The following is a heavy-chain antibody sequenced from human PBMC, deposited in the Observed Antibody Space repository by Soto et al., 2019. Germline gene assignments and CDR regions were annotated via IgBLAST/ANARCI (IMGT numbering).Heavy chain of an antibody. V-gene: IGHV3-64*01. D-gene: IGHD6-6*01. CDR2: ISSNGVGT. J-gene: IGHJ6*03. CDR1: GFTLSGYA. Sequence: GGSLRLSCAASGFTLSGYAMDWVRQAPGKGLEYVAGISSNGVGTYYANSVQGRFTISRDNSKNTVYLQMGSLRPEDMAVYYCARRARPDFYYMDVWGKGTTVTVSS. CDR3: ARRARPDFYYMDV.